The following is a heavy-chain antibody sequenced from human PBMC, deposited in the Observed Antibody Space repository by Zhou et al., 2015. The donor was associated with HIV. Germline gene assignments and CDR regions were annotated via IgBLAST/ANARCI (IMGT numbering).Heavy chain of an antibody. V-gene: IGHV3-23*01. CDR3: ARGRNGVTAALDY. D-gene: IGHD3-3*01. Sequence: EVHLSESGGDQVQPGAVFESLLCSVWFHLCDFAMSWVRHRPGQGLEWISGISATGHGLFYANSVKGRFTISRDNFGKTLYLQMSSLSVEDTGTYYCARGRNGVTAALDYWGQGTLVTVAS. J-gene: IGHJ4*02. CDR1: FHLCDFA. CDR2: ISATGHGL.